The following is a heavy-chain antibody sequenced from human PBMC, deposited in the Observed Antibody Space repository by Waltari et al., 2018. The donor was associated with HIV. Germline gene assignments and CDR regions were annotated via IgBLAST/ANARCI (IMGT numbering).Heavy chain of an antibody. CDR3: AREDYSGYVGHAFDI. J-gene: IGHJ3*02. CDR1: GFTFSFNSYT. CDR2: SRRSSNFI. D-gene: IGHD5-12*01. Sequence: QLVESGGGLVKPGGSLRLSCGASGFTFSFNSYTMNWVRQAPGKGLEWVASSRRSSNFIYTAESLKGRFTISRDNVKKSVDLQMNSLRPEDTAVYYCAREDYSGYVGHAFDIWGQGTMVTVSS. V-gene: IGHV3-21*02.